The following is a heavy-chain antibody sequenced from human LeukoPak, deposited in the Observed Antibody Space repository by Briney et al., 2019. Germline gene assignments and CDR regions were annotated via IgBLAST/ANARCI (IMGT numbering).Heavy chain of an antibody. CDR2: IYYSGST. Sequence: LETLSLTCTVSGGSISSYYWSWIRQPPGKGLEWIGYIYYSGSTNYNPSLKSRVTISVDTSKNQFSLKLSSVTAADTAVYYCARDLVPAATSYWFDPWGQGTLVTVSS. V-gene: IGHV4-59*01. J-gene: IGHJ5*02. D-gene: IGHD2-2*01. CDR1: GGSISSYY. CDR3: ARDLVPAATSYWFDP.